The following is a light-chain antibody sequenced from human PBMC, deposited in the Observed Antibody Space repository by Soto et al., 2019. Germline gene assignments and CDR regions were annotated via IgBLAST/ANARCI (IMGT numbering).Light chain of an antibody. CDR3: NSYTNSSAVA. Sequence: QSVLTQPASVSGSPGQSITISCAGTRDDIGAYDYVSWYQQHPGNAPKLLVYEVTNRPSGVSDRFSGSKSGNTASLTISGLQAEDEADYYCNSYTNSSAVAFGGGTKVTV. CDR1: RDDIGAYDY. CDR2: EVT. J-gene: IGLJ2*01. V-gene: IGLV2-14*01.